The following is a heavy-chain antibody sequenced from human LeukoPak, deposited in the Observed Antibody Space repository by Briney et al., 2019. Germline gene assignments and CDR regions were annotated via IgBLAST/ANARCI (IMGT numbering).Heavy chain of an antibody. Sequence: GGSLRLSCAASGFTFSSYEMSWVRQAPGKGPEWVSGISGSGGQTYYADSVKGRLAISRDNSKSTLYLQINSLRVDDTATYYCAREGPRGLAFDIWGQGTMVTVSS. CDR1: GFTFSSYE. J-gene: IGHJ3*02. V-gene: IGHV3-23*01. CDR2: ISGSGGQT. CDR3: AREGPRGLAFDI.